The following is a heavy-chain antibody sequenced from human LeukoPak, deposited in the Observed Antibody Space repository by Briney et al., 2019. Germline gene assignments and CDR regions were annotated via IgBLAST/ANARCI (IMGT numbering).Heavy chain of an antibody. CDR1: GFKFDDHG. CDR2: INWKGGTT. D-gene: IGHD6-19*01. J-gene: IGHJ4*02. Sequence: PGGSLRPSCAASGFKFDDHGMSWVRQAPGKGLEWVSGINWKGGTTGYADSVKGRFTISRDNAKKSLYLQMNSLRAEDTALYYCARDLVVAGTGFGYWGQGTLVTVSS. V-gene: IGHV3-20*04. CDR3: ARDLVVAGTGFGY.